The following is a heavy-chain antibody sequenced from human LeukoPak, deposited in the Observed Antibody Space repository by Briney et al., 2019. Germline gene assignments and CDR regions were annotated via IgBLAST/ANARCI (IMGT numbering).Heavy chain of an antibody. V-gene: IGHV3-64*01. CDR1: GFTFSSYA. J-gene: IGHJ4*02. CDR3: ARGGGERNYPFDY. CDR2: IGSNGGST. Sequence: GGSLRLSCAASGFTFSSYAMHWVRQAPGKGLEYVSAIGSNGGSTYYANSVKGRFTISRDNSKDTLYLQMGSLRAEDMAVYYCARGGGERNYPFDYWGQGTLVTVSS. D-gene: IGHD1-1*01.